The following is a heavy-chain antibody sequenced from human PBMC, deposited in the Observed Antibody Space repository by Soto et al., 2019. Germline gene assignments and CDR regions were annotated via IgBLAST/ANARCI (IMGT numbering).Heavy chain of an antibody. V-gene: IGHV3-48*03. CDR1: GFTFSGYE. CDR2: ISSSGSTI. CDR3: ARDHKGGYYYYGMDV. Sequence: PGGSQILSCAASGFTFSGYEMNWVRQAPGKGLEWVSYISSSGSTIYYADSVKGRFTISRDNAKNSLYLQMNSLRAEDTAVYYCARDHKGGYYYYGMDVWGQGTTVTVSS. J-gene: IGHJ6*02.